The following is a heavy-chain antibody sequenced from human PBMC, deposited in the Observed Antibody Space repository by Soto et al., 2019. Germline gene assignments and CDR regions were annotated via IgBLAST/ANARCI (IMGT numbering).Heavy chain of an antibody. CDR3: VKGSGGSSRNFFNH. Sequence: SLRLSCTVTGFIFDDFAMKWVRQAPGKGLDSVSGSSWSSAGVVYADFVNGRVAIARANDEDSLDLDMISMRPDDKAFYLFVKGSGGSSRNFFNHWGQGAMVTV. V-gene: IGHV3-9*01. J-gene: IGHJ5*02. D-gene: IGHD2-15*01. CDR1: GFIFDDFA. CDR2: SSWSSAGV.